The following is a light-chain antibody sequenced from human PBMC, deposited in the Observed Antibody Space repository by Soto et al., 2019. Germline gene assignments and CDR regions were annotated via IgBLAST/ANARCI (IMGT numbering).Light chain of an antibody. CDR3: QQYGSSPKYT. Sequence: EIVLTQSPGTLSLSPGERATLSCRASQSVSSSYLAWYQQKPGQAPRLLIYGVSSRATGIPDRFSVSGSGTDFTLTISRLEPEDFAVYYCQQYGSSPKYTFGQGTKLEIK. CDR1: QSVSSSY. J-gene: IGKJ2*01. V-gene: IGKV3-20*01. CDR2: GVS.